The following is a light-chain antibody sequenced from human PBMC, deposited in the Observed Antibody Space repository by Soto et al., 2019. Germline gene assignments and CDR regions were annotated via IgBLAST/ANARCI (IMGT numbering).Light chain of an antibody. V-gene: IGLV2-14*01. CDR1: SSDVGVYNY. J-gene: IGLJ2*01. CDR3: NSYTSSNTLV. CDR2: DVS. Sequence: QSALTQPASVSGSPGQSITISCTGTSSDVGVYNYVSWYQQHPGKAPKLMIHDVSNRPSGVSNRFSGSKSGNTASLTISGLQAEDEADYYCNSYTSSNTLVFGGGTKLTVL.